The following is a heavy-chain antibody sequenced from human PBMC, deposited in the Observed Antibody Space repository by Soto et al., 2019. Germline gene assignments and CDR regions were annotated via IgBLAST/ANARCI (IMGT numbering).Heavy chain of an antibody. J-gene: IGHJ6*02. D-gene: IGHD3-16*01. CDR1: GYSFTSYW. CDR2: IYPGDSDT. Sequence: PGESRKISCKGSGYSFTSYWIGWVRQMPGEGLEWMGIIYPGDSDTRYSPSFQGQVTISADKSISTAYLQWSSLKASDTAMYYCARDSKPGGAFDYMEGNSYYYGMDVWGQGTTVTVSS. CDR3: ARDSKPGGAFDYMEGNSYYYGMDV. V-gene: IGHV5-51*01.